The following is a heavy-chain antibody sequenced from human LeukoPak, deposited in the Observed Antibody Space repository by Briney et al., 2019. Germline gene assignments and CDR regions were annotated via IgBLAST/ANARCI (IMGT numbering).Heavy chain of an antibody. D-gene: IGHD3-10*01. V-gene: IGHV4-61*02. J-gene: IGHJ3*02. Sequence: SQTLSLTCTVSGGSISSGSYYWSWIRQSAGKGLEWIGRIYRTGSTSYNPSLESRVTISRDTSKNQFALKLSSVTAADTAVYYCARPVSGDRFGDPISAFDIWGQGTMVTVSS. CDR3: ARPVSGDRFGDPISAFDI. CDR2: IYRTGST. CDR1: GGSISSGSYY.